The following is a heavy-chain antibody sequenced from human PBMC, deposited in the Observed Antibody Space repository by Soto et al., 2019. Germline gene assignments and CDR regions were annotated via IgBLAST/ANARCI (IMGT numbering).Heavy chain of an antibody. CDR3: ARGGVAARKGRWFDP. Sequence: QVQLQESGPGLVKPSETLSLTCTVSGGSISSYYWGWIRQPPGKGLEWIGYIHYSGITNYNPSLRSRVTITVDTPKHQFSLKVNSMIAADTAIYYCARGGVAARKGRWFDPWGQGTLVTVSS. CDR2: IHYSGIT. V-gene: IGHV4-59*01. D-gene: IGHD6-25*01. J-gene: IGHJ5*02. CDR1: GGSISSYY.